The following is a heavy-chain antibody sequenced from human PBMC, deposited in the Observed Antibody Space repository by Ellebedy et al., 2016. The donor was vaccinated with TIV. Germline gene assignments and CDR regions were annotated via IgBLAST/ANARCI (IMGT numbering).Heavy chain of an antibody. CDR2: IDPSDSYT. J-gene: IGHJ4*02. V-gene: IGHV5-10-1*01. Sequence: GESLKISCKGSGYSFTSYWISWVRQMPGKGLEWMGRIDPSDSYTNYSPSFQGHVTISADKSISTAYLQWSSLKASDTAMYYCARHLDCSGTSCYIAVGDYWGQGTLVTVSS. CDR3: ARHLDCSGTSCYIAVGDY. D-gene: IGHD2-2*02. CDR1: GYSFTSYW.